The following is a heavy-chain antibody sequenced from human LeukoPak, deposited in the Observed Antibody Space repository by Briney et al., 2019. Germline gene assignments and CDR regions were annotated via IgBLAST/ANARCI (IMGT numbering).Heavy chain of an antibody. CDR2: INPNSGGT. CDR1: GYTFTSYA. Sequence: ASVKVSCKASGYTFTSYAMNWVRQAPGQGLEWMGWINPNSGGTNYAQKFQGRVTMTRDTSISTAYMDLSRLKSDDTAVYYCARGPYSSSYFVTTPWFDPWGQGTLVTVSS. CDR3: ARGPYSSSYFVTTPWFDP. D-gene: IGHD6-13*01. J-gene: IGHJ5*02. V-gene: IGHV1-2*02.